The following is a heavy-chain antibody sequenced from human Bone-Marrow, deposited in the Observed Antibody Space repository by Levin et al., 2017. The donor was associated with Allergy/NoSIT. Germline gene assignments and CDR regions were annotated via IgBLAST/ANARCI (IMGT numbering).Heavy chain of an antibody. V-gene: IGHV3-23*01. J-gene: IGHJ4*02. CDR3: ARPIAASRYYSDC. Sequence: GGSLRLSCAASGFTFSSYVMIWVRQAPGKGLEWVSAISGGGGSTYYADSVKGRFTISRDNSQNTLYLQINSLRAEDTAVYYCARPIAASRYYSDCWGQGTLVTVSS. CDR1: GFTFSSYV. CDR2: ISGGGGST.